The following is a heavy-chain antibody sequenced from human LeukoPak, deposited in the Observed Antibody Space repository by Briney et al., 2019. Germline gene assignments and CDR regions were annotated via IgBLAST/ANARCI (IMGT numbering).Heavy chain of an antibody. CDR2: IYHTGST. Sequence: PSETLSLTCAVSGASISGSGYYWGWIRQPPGMELQWIGNIYHTGSTYYNASLQSRVTISIDTSKNQFSLKLSSVTAADTAVYYCARGRYFDWLLTYYYYYYMDVWGKGTTVTVSS. CDR3: ARGRYFDWLLTYYYYYYMDV. D-gene: IGHD3-9*01. CDR1: GASISGSGYY. V-gene: IGHV4-39*07. J-gene: IGHJ6*03.